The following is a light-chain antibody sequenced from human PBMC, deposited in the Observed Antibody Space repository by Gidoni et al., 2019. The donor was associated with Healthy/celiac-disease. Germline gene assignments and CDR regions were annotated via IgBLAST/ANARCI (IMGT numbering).Light chain of an antibody. CDR3: YSTDSSGNHRGV. V-gene: IGLV3-10*01. CDR1: ALPKKY. J-gene: IGLJ2*01. Sequence: SYELTQPPSVSVSPGQTARITCPGDALPKKYAYWYQQKSGQAPVLVIYEDSKRPSGIPERCSGSSSGTMATLTIRGAQVEDEADYYCYSTDSSGNHRGVFGGGTKLTVL. CDR2: EDS.